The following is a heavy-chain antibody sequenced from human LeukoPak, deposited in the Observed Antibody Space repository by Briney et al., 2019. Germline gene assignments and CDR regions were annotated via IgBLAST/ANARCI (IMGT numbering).Heavy chain of an antibody. CDR1: GFTFSTYV. CDR2: ISYDGSNQ. J-gene: IGHJ4*02. V-gene: IGHV3-30*04. Sequence: GGSLRLSCAASGFTFSTYVMHWVRQAPGKGLQWVAVISYDGSNQYYADSVKGRFTISRDNSKNTLYLQMNSLRAEDTAVYYCAKVVVNPTYFDYWGQGTLVTVSS. CDR3: AKVVVNPTYFDY. D-gene: IGHD2-15*01.